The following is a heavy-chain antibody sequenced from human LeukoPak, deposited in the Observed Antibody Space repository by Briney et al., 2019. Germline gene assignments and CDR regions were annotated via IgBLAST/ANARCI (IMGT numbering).Heavy chain of an antibody. Sequence: GGSLRLSCAASGFTFSSYAMNWVRQAPGKGLEWVSTITGSGGSTYYADSVKGRFTISRDNFKNTLYLQMNSLRAEDTAVYYCAKTPIGNQPGGDVWGKGTTVTVSS. CDR2: ITGSGGST. J-gene: IGHJ6*04. D-gene: IGHD1-14*01. CDR1: GFTFSSYA. CDR3: AKTPIGNQPGGDV. V-gene: IGHV3-23*01.